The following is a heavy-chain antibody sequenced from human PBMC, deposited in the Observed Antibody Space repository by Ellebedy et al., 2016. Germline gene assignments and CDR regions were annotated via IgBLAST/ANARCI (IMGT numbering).Heavy chain of an antibody. CDR2: ISGAGDDT. CDR3: RQGHYFDQ. V-gene: IGHV3-23*01. Sequence: GESLKISXAASGFAFKSFFMSWVRQAPGKGLEWVSTISGAGDDTHLADSVKGRFTISRDNSKNTLYLQMNNLRVDDTALYYCRQGHYFDQWGQGALVTVSS. J-gene: IGHJ4*02. CDR1: GFAFKSFF.